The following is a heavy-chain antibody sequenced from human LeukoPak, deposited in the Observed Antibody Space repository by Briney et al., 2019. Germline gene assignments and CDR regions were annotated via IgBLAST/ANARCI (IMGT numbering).Heavy chain of an antibody. CDR2: ISYDGSNK. J-gene: IGHJ4*02. CDR3: AKNQDAGYSSSCLDY. Sequence: AGRSLRLSCAASGFTFSNYGMHRVRQAPGKGLEWVAVISYDGSNKYYADSVKGRFTISRDNSKNTLYLQMNSLRAEDTAVYYCAKNQDAGYSSSCLDYWGQGTLVTVSS. D-gene: IGHD6-13*01. CDR1: GFTFSNYG. V-gene: IGHV3-30*18.